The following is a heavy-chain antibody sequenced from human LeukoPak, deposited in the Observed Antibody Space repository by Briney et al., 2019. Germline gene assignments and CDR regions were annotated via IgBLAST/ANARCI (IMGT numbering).Heavy chain of an antibody. CDR3: AKYDSSGYSNDAFDI. D-gene: IGHD3-22*01. CDR2: ISGSGGST. V-gene: IGHV3-23*01. J-gene: IGHJ3*02. Sequence: GGSLRLSSAASGFTFSSYAMSWVRQAPGKGLEWVSAISGSGGSTYYADSVKGRFTISRDNSKNTLYLQMNSLRAEDTAVYYCAKYDSSGYSNDAFDIWGQGTMVTVSS. CDR1: GFTFSSYA.